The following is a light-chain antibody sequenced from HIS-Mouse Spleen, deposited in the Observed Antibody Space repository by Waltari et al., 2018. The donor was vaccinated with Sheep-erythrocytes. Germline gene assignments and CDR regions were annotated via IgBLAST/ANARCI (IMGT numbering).Light chain of an antibody. V-gene: IGLV3-1*01. CDR3: QAWDSSTEV. J-gene: IGLJ2*01. Sequence: SYELTQPPSVSVSPGQTASITCSGDKLGDKYACWYQQKPGQSPVLVIYQDSKRPLGIPERFSGSNYWNTGNLAHRGTQAMDEADYYCQAWDSSTEVFGGGTKLTVL. CDR1: KLGDKY. CDR2: QDS.